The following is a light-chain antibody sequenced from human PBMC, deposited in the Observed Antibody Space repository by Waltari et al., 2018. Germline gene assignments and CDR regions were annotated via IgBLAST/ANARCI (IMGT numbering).Light chain of an antibody. CDR2: EVS. V-gene: IGLV2-14*01. CDR3: SSYTSSSTYV. Sequence: QSALTQPASVSGSPGQSITISCTGTSRDLGGYNYVSWYQQHPGKAPKLMIYEVSNRPSGVSNRFSGSKSGNTASLTISGLQAEDEADYYCSSYTSSSTYVFGTGTKVTVL. CDR1: SRDLGGYNY. J-gene: IGLJ1*01.